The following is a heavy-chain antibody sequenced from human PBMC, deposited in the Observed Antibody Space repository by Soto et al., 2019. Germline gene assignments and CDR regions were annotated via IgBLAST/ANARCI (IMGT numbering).Heavy chain of an antibody. CDR1: GFTFSSYA. V-gene: IGHV3-23*01. CDR2: ISGSGGST. J-gene: IGHJ6*03. CDR3: AKGTLTFKMLITVTTIYYYYMDV. Sequence: GGSLRLSCAASGFTFSSYAMSWVRQAPGKGLEWVSAISGSGGSTYYADSVKGRFTISRDNSKNTLYLQMNSLRAEDTAVYYCAKGTLTFKMLITVTTIYYYYMDVWGKGTTVTVSS. D-gene: IGHD4-17*01.